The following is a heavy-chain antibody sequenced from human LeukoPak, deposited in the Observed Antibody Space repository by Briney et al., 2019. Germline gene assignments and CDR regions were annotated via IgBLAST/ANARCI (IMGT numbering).Heavy chain of an antibody. V-gene: IGHV3-23*01. D-gene: IGHD2-15*01. CDR1: GFTFSNYN. Sequence: GGSLRLSCAASGFTFSNYNMNWVRQAPGKGLEWVSAISVSGNTYHADSVKGRFTISRDSYKNTLYLQMNSLRAEDAAVYYCAKAPVTTCSGAYCYPFDYWGQGTLVTVSS. CDR2: ISVSGNT. CDR3: AKAPVTTCSGAYCYPFDY. J-gene: IGHJ4*02.